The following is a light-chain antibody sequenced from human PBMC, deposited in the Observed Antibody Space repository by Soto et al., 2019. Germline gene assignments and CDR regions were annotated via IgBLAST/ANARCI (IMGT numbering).Light chain of an antibody. V-gene: IGLV6-57*04. CDR1: SGSIASKY. CDR2: EDN. J-gene: IGLJ2*01. CDR3: QSYDSSNVV. Sequence: FMLTQPNSVSESPGKTVTISCTRSSGSIASKYVQWYQQRPGSAPTTVIYEDNQRPSGVPDRFSGSIDSSSNSASLTISGLKTEDEADYYCQSYDSSNVVFGGGTKLTVL.